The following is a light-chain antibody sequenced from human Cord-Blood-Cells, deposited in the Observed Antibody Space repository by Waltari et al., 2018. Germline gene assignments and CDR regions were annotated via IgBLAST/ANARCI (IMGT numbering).Light chain of an antibody. Sequence: QSALTQPASVSGSPGQSITISCTGTSSDVGGYNYVSWYQQHPGKAPKLMIYDVSNRPSGVSNRFPGPKAGNTASLTISGLQAEDEADYYCSSYTSSSTVVFGGGTKLTVL. J-gene: IGLJ2*01. CDR1: SSDVGGYNY. V-gene: IGLV2-14*01. CDR3: SSYTSSSTVV. CDR2: DVS.